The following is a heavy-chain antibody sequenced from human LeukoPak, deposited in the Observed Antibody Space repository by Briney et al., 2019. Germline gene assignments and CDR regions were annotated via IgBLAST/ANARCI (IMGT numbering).Heavy chain of an antibody. CDR3: ARTLTGVIDY. CDR2: IIPFFGTA. J-gene: IGHJ4*02. V-gene: IGHV1-69*13. D-gene: IGHD7-27*01. Sequence: SVKVSCKASGGTFNAYGISWVRQAPGQGLEWMGGIIPFFGTANYVRRFQGRVTITADESTSTAYMELSSLRSEDTAVYYCARTLTGVIDYWGQGTLVTVSS. CDR1: GGTFNAYG.